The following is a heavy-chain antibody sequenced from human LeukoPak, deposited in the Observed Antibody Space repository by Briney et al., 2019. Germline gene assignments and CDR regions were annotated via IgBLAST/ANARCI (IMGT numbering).Heavy chain of an antibody. J-gene: IGHJ4*02. Sequence: QPGGSLRLSCAASGFTFSSYAMSWVRQAPGKGLEWVSTISVGGGSTYYADSVKGRFTISRDNSKNTLYLQMSSLRAEDTAVYYCAKDGAQWRIAAAQAFDYWGQGTLVTVAS. CDR2: ISVGGGST. D-gene: IGHD6-13*01. V-gene: IGHV3-23*01. CDR1: GFTFSSYA. CDR3: AKDGAQWRIAAAQAFDY.